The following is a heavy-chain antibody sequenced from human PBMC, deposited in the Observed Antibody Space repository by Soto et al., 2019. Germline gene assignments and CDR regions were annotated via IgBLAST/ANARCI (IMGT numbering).Heavy chain of an antibody. V-gene: IGHV1-69*04. CDR1: GGTFSSYT. J-gene: IGHJ5*02. D-gene: IGHD3-10*01. CDR3: ARETPYGSGSYSWFDP. Sequence: SVKVSCKASGGTFSSYTISWVRQAPGQGLEWMGRIIPILGIANYAQKFQGRVTITADKSTSTAYMELSSLRSEDTAVYYCARETPYGSGSYSWFDPWGQGTLVTVSS. CDR2: IIPILGIA.